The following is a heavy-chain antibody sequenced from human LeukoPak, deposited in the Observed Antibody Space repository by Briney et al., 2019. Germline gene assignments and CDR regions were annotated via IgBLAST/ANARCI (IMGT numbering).Heavy chain of an antibody. CDR3: ARVASSSWYWWFDP. J-gene: IGHJ5*02. V-gene: IGHV4-59*12. Sequence: PSETLSLTCTISGGSISSYYWSWIRQPPGKGLEWIGSIYYSGSTYYNPSLKSRVTISVDTSKNQFSLKLSSVTAADTAVYYCARVASSSWYWWFDPWGQGTLVTVSS. CDR2: IYYSGST. D-gene: IGHD6-13*01. CDR1: GGSISSYY.